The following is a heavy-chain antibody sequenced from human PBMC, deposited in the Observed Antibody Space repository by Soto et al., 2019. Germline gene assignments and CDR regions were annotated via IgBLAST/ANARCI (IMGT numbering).Heavy chain of an antibody. D-gene: IGHD1-26*01. CDR3: AARSGSYAHYYYGMDV. J-gene: IGHJ6*02. Sequence: QVQLVQSGAEVKKPGSSVKVSCKASGGTFSSYTISWVRQAPGQGLEWMGRIIPILGIANYAQKFQGRVTITADKSTSTAYMELSSLRSEDTAVYYCAARSGSYAHYYYGMDVWGQGTTVTVSS. V-gene: IGHV1-69*02. CDR1: GGTFSSYT. CDR2: IIPILGIA.